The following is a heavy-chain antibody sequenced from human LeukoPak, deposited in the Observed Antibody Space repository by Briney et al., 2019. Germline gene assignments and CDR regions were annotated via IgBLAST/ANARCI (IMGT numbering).Heavy chain of an antibody. V-gene: IGHV3-9*01. Sequence: GGSLRLSCAASGFTFDDYAMHWGRQAPGKGLEWVSGISWNSGSIGYADSVKGRFTISRDNAKNSLYLQINSLRAEDTALYYCAKARPGDYVFDPWGQGTLVTVSS. CDR2: ISWNSGSI. D-gene: IGHD4-17*01. J-gene: IGHJ5*02. CDR3: AKARPGDYVFDP. CDR1: GFTFDDYA.